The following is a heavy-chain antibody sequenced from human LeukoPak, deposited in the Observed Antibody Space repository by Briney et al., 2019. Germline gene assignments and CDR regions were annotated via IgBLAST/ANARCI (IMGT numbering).Heavy chain of an antibody. D-gene: IGHD1-26*01. V-gene: IGHV3-9*01. CDR2: ISWNSVSI. CDR3: AKLSTYSGTYNFDY. Sequence: PGGSLRLSCAASGFTFDDYAMHWVRQAPGKGLEWVSGISWNSVSIDYADSVKGRFTISRDNAKNSLYLQMNSLRAEDTASYCCAKLSTYSGTYNFDYWGQGTLVTVSS. CDR1: GFTFDDYA. J-gene: IGHJ4*02.